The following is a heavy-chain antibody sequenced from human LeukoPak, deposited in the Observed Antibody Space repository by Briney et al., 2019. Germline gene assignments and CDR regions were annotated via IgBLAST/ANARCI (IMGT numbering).Heavy chain of an antibody. V-gene: IGHV4-59*01. CDR1: GGSIGSYY. CDR2: IYYSGST. CDR3: ARGGYLGVVIFDY. D-gene: IGHD3-3*01. Sequence: SETLSLTCTVSGGSIGSYYWSWIRQPPGKGLEWIGYIYYSGSTNYSPSLKSRVTISVDTSKNQFSLKLTSVTAADTAVYYCARGGYLGVVIFDYWGQGTLVTVSS. J-gene: IGHJ4*02.